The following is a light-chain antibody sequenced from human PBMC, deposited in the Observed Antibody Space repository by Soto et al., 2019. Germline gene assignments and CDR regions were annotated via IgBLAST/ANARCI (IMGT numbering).Light chain of an antibody. Sequence: EIVLTQSPANLSLSPGDRATLSCRASQSVSSYLAWFQQKPGQAPRLLIYDASNRSTGIPARFSGSGSGTDFTLTISSLEPEDFAVSDCQKRNNWPLTFGQGTRLEIK. J-gene: IGKJ5*01. V-gene: IGKV3-11*01. CDR1: QSVSSY. CDR3: QKRNNWPLT. CDR2: DAS.